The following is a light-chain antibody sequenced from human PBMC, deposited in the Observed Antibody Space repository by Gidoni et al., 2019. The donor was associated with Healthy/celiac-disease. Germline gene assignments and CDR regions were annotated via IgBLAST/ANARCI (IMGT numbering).Light chain of an antibody. V-gene: IGKV2-28*01. CDR3: MQALQTFT. J-gene: IGKJ3*01. CDR2: LVS. Sequence: MTQFPLSLHVTHGEPASITCRHSQSLLHSNGYNYWDWSLREPWPSPQLLTYLVSNRDSGVPDRFSGSGSGTDFTLNISRVEPEDFGVYYCMQALQTFTFGPGTKVDIK. CDR1: QSLLHSNGYNY.